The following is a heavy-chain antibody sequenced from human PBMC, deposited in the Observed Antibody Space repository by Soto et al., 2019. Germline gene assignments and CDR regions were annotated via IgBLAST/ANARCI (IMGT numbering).Heavy chain of an antibody. CDR2: VSHDGRNT. V-gene: IGHV3-30*18. Sequence: VQLVESGGGVVQPGRSLRLSCAASGFTFSNYAMHWVRQAPGKGLEWVAVVSHDGRNTHYADSVTGRFTISRDSSNNTVSLEMTSLRAEDTAVYYCAKGGRQWLVTSDFNYWGQGALVTVSS. CDR1: GFTFSNYA. CDR3: AKGGRQWLVTSDFNY. D-gene: IGHD6-19*01. J-gene: IGHJ4*02.